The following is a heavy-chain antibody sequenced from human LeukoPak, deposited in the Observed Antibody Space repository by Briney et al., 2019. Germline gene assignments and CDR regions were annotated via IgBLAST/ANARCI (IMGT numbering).Heavy chain of an antibody. D-gene: IGHD6-13*01. CDR3: ARGNRLYSSSWSSLAFDI. CDR1: GYTFTGYY. CDR2: TNPNSGYT. V-gene: IGHV1-8*02. J-gene: IGHJ3*02. Sequence: ASVKVSCKASGYTFTGYYMHWVRQAPGQGLEWMGWTNPNSGYTGYAQKFQGRVIMTRSTSISTAYMELSSLRSEDTAVYYCARGNRLYSSSWSSLAFDIWGQGTIVTVSS.